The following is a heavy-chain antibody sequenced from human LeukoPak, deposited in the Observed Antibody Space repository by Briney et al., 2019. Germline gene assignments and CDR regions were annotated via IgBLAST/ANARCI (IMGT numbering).Heavy chain of an antibody. CDR1: GFTFSSYT. CDR2: ISTSSSYI. J-gene: IGHJ4*02. V-gene: IGHV3-21*01. Sequence: GGSLRLSCAASGFTFSSYTMNWVRQAPGKGLEWVSFISTSSSYIYYADSVKGRFTISRGNAKNSLYLQMNSLRAEDTAVYYCARDARGGYTYGGLDQWGQGTLVTVSS. CDR3: ARDARGGYTYGGLDQ. D-gene: IGHD5-18*01.